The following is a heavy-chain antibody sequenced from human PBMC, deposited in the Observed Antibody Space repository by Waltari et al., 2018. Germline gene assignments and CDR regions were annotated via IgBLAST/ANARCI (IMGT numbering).Heavy chain of an antibody. V-gene: IGHV3-23*01. J-gene: IGHJ4*02. CDR3: AKDLSLIAVAGHEGYFDY. D-gene: IGHD6-19*01. CDR1: GFTFSSYA. CDR2: ISGSGGST. Sequence: EVQLLESGGGLVQPGGSLRLSCAASGFTFSSYAMSWVRQAPGKGLEWVSAISGSGGSTYYADSVKGRFTISRDNSKNTLNLQMNSLRAEDTAVYYCAKDLSLIAVAGHEGYFDYWGQGTLVTVSS.